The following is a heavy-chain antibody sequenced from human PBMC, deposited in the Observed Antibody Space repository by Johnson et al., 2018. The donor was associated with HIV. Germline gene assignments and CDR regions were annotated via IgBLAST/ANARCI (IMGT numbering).Heavy chain of an antibody. V-gene: IGHV3-30*19. CDR1: GFTLSRYD. D-gene: IGHD6-19*01. J-gene: IGHJ3*02. CDR2: IWYDGSNK. CDR3: ARDGGAGTSGDI. Sequence: QVQLVESGGGVAQPGRSLRLSCAATGFTLSRYDMHWVRQAPGKGLEWVAIIWYDGSNKYYADSVKGRFTISRDNSKNTLYLQMNSLRAEDTAVDYCARDGGAGTSGDIWSQGTMVTVSS.